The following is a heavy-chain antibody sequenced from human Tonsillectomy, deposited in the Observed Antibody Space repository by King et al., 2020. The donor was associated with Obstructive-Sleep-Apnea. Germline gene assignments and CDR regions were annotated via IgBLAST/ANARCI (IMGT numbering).Heavy chain of an antibody. J-gene: IGHJ4*02. Sequence: VQLVESGGGLVQPGGSLRLSCAASGFTFSSYWINWVSQAPGKGLEWLANIKQDGSDRYYLDSVKGRFTISRDNAKNSLDLQMNSLRVEDTAVYYCARVKGVEGDFDYWGQGTLVTVSS. D-gene: IGHD3-16*01. CDR1: GFTFSSYW. CDR3: ARVKGVEGDFDY. CDR2: IKQDGSDR. V-gene: IGHV3-7*01.